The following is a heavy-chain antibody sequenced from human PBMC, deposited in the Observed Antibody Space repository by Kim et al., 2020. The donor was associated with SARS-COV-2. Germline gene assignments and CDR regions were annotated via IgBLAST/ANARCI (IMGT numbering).Heavy chain of an antibody. J-gene: IGHJ6*03. Sequence: ASVKVSCKASGYTFTSYDINWVRQATGQGLEWMGWMNPNSGNTGYAQKFQGRVTMTRNTSISTAYMELSSLRSEDTAVYYCARAEQQPNYYYYYYMDVWGKGTTVTVSS. CDR2: MNPNSGNT. V-gene: IGHV1-8*01. CDR1: GYTFTSYD. CDR3: ARAEQQPNYYYYYYMDV. D-gene: IGHD6-13*01.